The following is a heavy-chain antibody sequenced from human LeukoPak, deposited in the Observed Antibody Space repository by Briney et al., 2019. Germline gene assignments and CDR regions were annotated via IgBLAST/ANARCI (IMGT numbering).Heavy chain of an antibody. CDR3: ANNLGYSISY. CDR2: ISDSGGST. J-gene: IGHJ4*02. D-gene: IGHD5-12*01. Sequence: HSGGSLRLSCAASGFTFNNYAMAWVRQAPGRGLEWVSSISDSGGSTNYAHSVKGRFTISRDNSKNTLYLQMNSLRAEDTATYYCANNLGYSISYWGQGSLVTVSS. V-gene: IGHV3-23*01. CDR1: GFTFNNYA.